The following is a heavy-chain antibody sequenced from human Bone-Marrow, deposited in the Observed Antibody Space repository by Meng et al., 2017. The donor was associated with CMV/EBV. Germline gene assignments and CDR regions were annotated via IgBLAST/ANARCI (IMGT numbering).Heavy chain of an antibody. CDR2: INPKSGGT. V-gene: IGHV1-2*02. CDR3: ARDVDYPNWFDP. CDR1: GYTFTDYF. D-gene: IGHD4-11*01. Sequence: ASVKVSCKASGYTFTDYFMHWVRQAPGQGLEWVGWINPKSGGTNYAQKFQGRVTMTRDTSISTAYMELSRLRSDDTAVYYCARDVDYPNWFDPWGQGTLVTVSS. J-gene: IGHJ5*02.